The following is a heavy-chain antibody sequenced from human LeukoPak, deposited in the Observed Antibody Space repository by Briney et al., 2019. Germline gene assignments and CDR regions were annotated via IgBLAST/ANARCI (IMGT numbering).Heavy chain of an antibody. J-gene: IGHJ5*02. CDR3: ARVVVVAARAGWFDP. CDR2: IYYSGST. CDR1: GGSISSYY. D-gene: IGHD2-15*01. V-gene: IGHV4-59*01. Sequence: PSETLSLTCTVSGGSISSYYWSWIRQPPAKGLERIGYIYYSGSTNSNPSLKSRVTISLDTSKNQFSLKLSSVTAADTAVYYCARVVVVAARAGWFDPWGQGTLVTVSS.